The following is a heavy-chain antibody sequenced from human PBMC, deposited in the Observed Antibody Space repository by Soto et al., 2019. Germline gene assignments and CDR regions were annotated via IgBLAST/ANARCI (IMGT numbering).Heavy chain of an antibody. D-gene: IGHD2-15*01. J-gene: IGHJ4*02. CDR2: IYSGGST. Sequence: GGSLRLSCAASGFTVSSNYMSWVRQAPGKGLEWVSVIYSGGSTYYADSVKGRFTISRHNSKNTLYLQMNSLRAEDTAVYYCGRAGGGGYCSGGSCYFDYWGQGTLVTVSS. CDR3: GRAGGGGYCSGGSCYFDY. CDR1: GFTVSSNY. V-gene: IGHV3-66*01.